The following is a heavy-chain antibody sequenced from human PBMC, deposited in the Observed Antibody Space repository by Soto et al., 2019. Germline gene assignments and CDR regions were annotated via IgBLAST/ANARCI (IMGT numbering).Heavy chain of an antibody. CDR1: GYTLTSYY. CDR2: INPNDGST. CDR3: ARGKAAQTGVFDI. D-gene: IGHD2-8*01. J-gene: IGHJ3*02. Sequence: ASVKVSCKASGYTLTSYYMHWVRQAPGQGLEWMGIINPNDGSTNYAQKFQGRVTMTRDTSTSTAYMELSSLRSEDTAVYYCARGKAAQTGVFDIWGQGTVVTVSS. V-gene: IGHV1-46*03.